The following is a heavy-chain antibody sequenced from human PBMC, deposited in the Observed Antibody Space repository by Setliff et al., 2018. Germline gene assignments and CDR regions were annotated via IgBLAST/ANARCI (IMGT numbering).Heavy chain of an antibody. V-gene: IGHV3-7*01. CDR3: ARDISVTMVREGGMDV. D-gene: IGHD3-10*01. J-gene: IGHJ6*03. CDR1: GLSYTNDW. CDR2: INPHGSEK. Sequence: PGGSLRLSCTASGLSYTNDWVSWVRQAPGKGLEWLASINPHGSEKYYADSVKGRFTISRDNAKNSLSLQMNNLRAEDTAVYYRARDISVTMVREGGMDVWGKGTTVTVSS.